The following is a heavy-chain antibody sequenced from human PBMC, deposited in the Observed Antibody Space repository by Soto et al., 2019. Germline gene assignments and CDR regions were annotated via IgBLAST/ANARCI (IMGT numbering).Heavy chain of an antibody. CDR3: ARLTGGTYLSFYYYIGV. V-gene: IGHV4-59*01. CDR2: IYYSGTT. J-gene: IGHJ6*03. Sequence: QVQLQESGPGLVKPSETLSLTCTVSGGSISGYYWSWIRQAPGKGLEWLGYIYYSGTTNYDPSLKSRVTMSVDTSKNQFSLKLSSVTTADTAVYYCARLTGGTYLSFYYYIGVWGKGTTVTVSS. D-gene: IGHD2-8*02. CDR1: GGSISGYY.